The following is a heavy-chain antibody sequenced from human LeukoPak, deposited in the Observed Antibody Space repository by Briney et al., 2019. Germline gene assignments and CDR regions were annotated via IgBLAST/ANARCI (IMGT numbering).Heavy chain of an antibody. V-gene: IGHV4-59*01. CDR3: ARVGAAAGTGNYYYYMDV. D-gene: IGHD6-13*01. J-gene: IGHJ6*03. Sequence: SETLSLTCTVSGGSISSYYWSWIRQPPGKGLEWIGYIYYSGSTNYNPSLKSRVTISVDTSKNQFSLKLSSVTAADTAVYYCARVGAAAGTGNYYYYMDVWGKGTTVTISS. CDR1: GGSISSYY. CDR2: IYYSGST.